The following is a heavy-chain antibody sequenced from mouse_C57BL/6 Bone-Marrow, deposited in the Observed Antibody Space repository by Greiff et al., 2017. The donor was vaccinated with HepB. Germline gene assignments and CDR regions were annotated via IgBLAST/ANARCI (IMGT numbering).Heavy chain of an antibody. CDR1: GFTFSSYG. J-gene: IGHJ4*01. CDR3: AGPYYSNYRHAMDY. CDR2: ISSGGSYT. Sequence: EVKLVESGGDLVKPGGSLKLSCAASGFTFSSYGMSWVRQTPHKRLEWVATISSGGSYTYYPDSVKGRFTISRDNAKNTLYLQMSSLKSEDTAMYYGAGPYYSNYRHAMDYWGQGTSVTVSS. V-gene: IGHV5-6*01. D-gene: IGHD2-5*01.